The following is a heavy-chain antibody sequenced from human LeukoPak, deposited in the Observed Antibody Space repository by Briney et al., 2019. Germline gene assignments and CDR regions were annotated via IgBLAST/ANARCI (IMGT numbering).Heavy chain of an antibody. D-gene: IGHD6-6*01. CDR3: AKAVHSSSSWQIDY. CDR2: ISYDGSNK. V-gene: IGHV3-30*18. Sequence: GGSLRLSCEVSGFTFSSYAMHWVRQAPGKGLEWVAVISYDGSNKYYADSVKGRFTISRDNSKNTLYLQMDSLRPEDTAVFYCAKAVHSSSSWQIDYWGQGTLVTVSS. CDR1: GFTFSSYA. J-gene: IGHJ4*02.